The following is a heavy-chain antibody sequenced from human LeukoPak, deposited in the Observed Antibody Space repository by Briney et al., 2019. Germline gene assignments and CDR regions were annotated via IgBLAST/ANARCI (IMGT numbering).Heavy chain of an antibody. J-gene: IGHJ4*02. V-gene: IGHV3-30*02. CDR2: IRYDGSNK. Sequence: PGRSLRLSCAASGFTFSSYGMHWVRQAPGKGLEWVAFIRYDGSNKYYADSVKGRFTISRDNSKNTLYLQMNSLRPEDTAVYYCAKALRTYYDFWSGYNFDYWGQGTLVTVSS. D-gene: IGHD3-3*01. CDR3: AKALRTYYDFWSGYNFDY. CDR1: GFTFSSYG.